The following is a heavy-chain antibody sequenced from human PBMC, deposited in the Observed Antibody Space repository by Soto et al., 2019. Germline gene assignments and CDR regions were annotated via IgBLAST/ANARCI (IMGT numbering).Heavy chain of an antibody. CDR2: TSYDGKS. Sequence: SETLSLTCKVSGYLINSGYSWGWIRQSPGKGLEWIGSTSYDGKSYYKPSLKSRVVMSVDLANNQFSLRLRSVTAADTAVYYCARDLSSGWFGGQGKLVTVSS. V-gene: IGHV4-38-2*02. CDR3: ARDLSSGWF. CDR1: GYLINSGYS. J-gene: IGHJ4*02. D-gene: IGHD6-19*01.